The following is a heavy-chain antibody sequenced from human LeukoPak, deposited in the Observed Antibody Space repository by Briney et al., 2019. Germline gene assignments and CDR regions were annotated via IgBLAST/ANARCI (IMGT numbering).Heavy chain of an antibody. CDR1: GGSVSSGSYY. CDR3: AREVGTTGAFDI. Sequence: SETLSLTCTVSGGSVSSGSYYWSWIRQPPGKGLEWIGYIYYSGSTNYIPSLKSRVTISVDTSKNQFSLNLSSVTAADTAVYYRAREVGTTGAFDIWGQGTMVTLSS. J-gene: IGHJ3*02. CDR2: IYYSGST. V-gene: IGHV4-61*01. D-gene: IGHD1-26*01.